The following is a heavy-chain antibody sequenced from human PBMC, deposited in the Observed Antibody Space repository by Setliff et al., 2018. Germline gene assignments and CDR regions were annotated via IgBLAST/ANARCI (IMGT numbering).Heavy chain of an antibody. CDR3: ARGPNWNYEGAWDY. V-gene: IGHV4-34*01. Sequence: SETLSLTCAVYGGSFSGYYWSWIRQPPGKGLEWIGEINHSGSTNYNPSLKSRVTISVDTSKNQFSLKLSSVTAADTAVYYCARGPNWNYEGAWDYWGQGTPVTVSS. CDR2: INHSGST. J-gene: IGHJ4*02. CDR1: GGSFSGYY. D-gene: IGHD1-7*01.